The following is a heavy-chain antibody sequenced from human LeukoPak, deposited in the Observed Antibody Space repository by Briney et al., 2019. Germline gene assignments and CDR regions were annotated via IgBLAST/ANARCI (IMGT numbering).Heavy chain of an antibody. CDR2: IIPIFGTA. CDR1: GGTFSSYA. D-gene: IGHD6-13*01. Sequence: SVKVSCKASGGTFSSYAISWVRQAPGQGLEWMGGIIPIFGTANYAQKFQGRVTITTDESTSTAYMELSSLRSEDTAVYYCAREERKQQLVLDYWGQGTLVTVSS. CDR3: AREERKQQLVLDY. J-gene: IGHJ4*02. V-gene: IGHV1-69*05.